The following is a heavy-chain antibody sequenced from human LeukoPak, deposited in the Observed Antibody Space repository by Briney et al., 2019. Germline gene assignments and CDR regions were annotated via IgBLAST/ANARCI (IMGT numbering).Heavy chain of an antibody. Sequence: SQTLSLTCAVSGVSISRGGYAWNWIRQPPGKGVEWIAYIYHSGTTYYNPSLKSRATISVDTSKNQFSLKLSSVTAADTAVYYCARDGGYGDYGSGDNWFDPWGQGTLVTVSS. V-gene: IGHV4-30-4*07. CDR1: GVSISRGGYA. J-gene: IGHJ5*02. CDR3: ARDGGYGDYGSGDNWFDP. CDR2: IYHSGTT. D-gene: IGHD4-17*01.